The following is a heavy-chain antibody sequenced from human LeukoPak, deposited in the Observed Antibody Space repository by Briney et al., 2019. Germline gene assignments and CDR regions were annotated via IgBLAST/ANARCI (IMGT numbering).Heavy chain of an antibody. Sequence: GGSLRLSCAASGLTFSSHWMHWVRQAPGKGLVWVSRITNDGSSTTYADSVKGRFTISRDNAKNMLYLQVNSLRAEDTAVYYCASLSSGSYAVDYWGQGTLVTVSS. J-gene: IGHJ4*02. CDR2: ITNDGSST. CDR3: ASLSSGSYAVDY. D-gene: IGHD1-26*01. V-gene: IGHV3-74*01. CDR1: GLTFSSHW.